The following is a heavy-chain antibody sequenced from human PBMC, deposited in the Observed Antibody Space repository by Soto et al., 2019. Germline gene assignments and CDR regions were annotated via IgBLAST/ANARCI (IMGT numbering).Heavy chain of an antibody. CDR3: ARGDYGPYYFDY. CDR1: GGSISSGGYS. V-gene: IGHV4-30-2*01. D-gene: IGHD4-17*01. CDR2: IYHSGNT. Sequence: QLQLQESGSGLVKPSQTLSLTCAVSGGSISSGGYSWSWIRQPPGKVLEWIGYIYHSGNTYYNPSLKSRVTISVDRSKNHFSLNLTSVTAADTAMYYCARGDYGPYYFDYWGQGTLVTVSS. J-gene: IGHJ4*02.